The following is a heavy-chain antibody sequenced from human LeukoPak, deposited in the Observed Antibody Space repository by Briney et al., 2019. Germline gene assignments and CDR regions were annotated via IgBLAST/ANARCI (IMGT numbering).Heavy chain of an antibody. CDR1: GGSISSSSYY. CDR2: IYYDGST. J-gene: IGHJ6*03. Sequence: SETLSLTCTVSGGSISSSSYYWGWIRQPPGKGLEWIGNIYYDGSTYYNPSLKSRVTISVDTSKNQFSLKLSSVTAADTAVYYCVRINRGWPHKYMGVLGKGAPVTASS. V-gene: IGHV4-39*01. CDR3: VRINRGWPHKYMGV. D-gene: IGHD2-15*01.